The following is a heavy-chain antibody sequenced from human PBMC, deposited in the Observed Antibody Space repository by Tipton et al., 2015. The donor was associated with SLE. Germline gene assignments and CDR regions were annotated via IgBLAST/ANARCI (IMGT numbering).Heavy chain of an antibody. D-gene: IGHD2-2*01. V-gene: IGHV4-59*08. CDR3: ARSVTPAAIGWFDP. Sequence: GLVKPSETLSVTCQVSGGSIGSYYWNWIRQPPGKGLEWIGYIHYSGSTSYNPSLSSRVSMSLDTSMNQFSLDLSSVTAADTAVYYCARSVTPAAIGWFDPWGQGTLVTVSS. J-gene: IGHJ5*02. CDR2: IHYSGST. CDR1: GGSIGSYY.